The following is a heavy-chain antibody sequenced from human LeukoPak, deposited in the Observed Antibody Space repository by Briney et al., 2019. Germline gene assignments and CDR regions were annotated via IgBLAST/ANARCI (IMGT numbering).Heavy chain of an antibody. Sequence: GGSLRLSCAASGFSFSHYAIHWVRQAPGKGLEWVSLISYNGGNKYYADSVRGRFTISRDNSKSTLSLQMNNLRAEDTAIYYCATYRQVLLPFESWGQGTLVTVSS. J-gene: IGHJ4*02. V-gene: IGHV3-30*04. CDR3: ATYRQVLLPFES. CDR1: GFSFSHYA. D-gene: IGHD2-8*02. CDR2: ISYNGGNK.